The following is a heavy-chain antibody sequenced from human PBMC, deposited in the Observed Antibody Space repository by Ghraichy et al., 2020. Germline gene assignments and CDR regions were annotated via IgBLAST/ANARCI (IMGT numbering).Heavy chain of an antibody. Sequence: SETPSLTCTVSGGSVSTYYWSWIRQPPGKTLEWIGYIYNSESSNSNPSLKSRVTMSVQKSKNQFSLELSSVTAADTAVYYCAKIVWGGASFDSWGQGALVTVSS. CDR1: GGSVSTYY. J-gene: IGHJ4*02. CDR3: AKIVWGGASFDS. V-gene: IGHV4-59*02. CDR2: IYNSESS. D-gene: IGHD3-10*02.